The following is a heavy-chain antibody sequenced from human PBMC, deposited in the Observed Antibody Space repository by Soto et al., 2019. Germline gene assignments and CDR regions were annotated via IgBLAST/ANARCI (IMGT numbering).Heavy chain of an antibody. Sequence: SETLSLTCTVSGGSISNYYWSWIRQPPGKGLEWIGYIHYSGSTKYNPSLKSRVTISADTSKNQFSLKLSSVTAADTAVYYCARLSSFDYMDVWGKGTTVTVSS. D-gene: IGHD3-16*01. V-gene: IGHV4-59*01. CDR1: GGSISNYY. J-gene: IGHJ6*03. CDR2: IHYSGST. CDR3: ARLSSFDYMDV.